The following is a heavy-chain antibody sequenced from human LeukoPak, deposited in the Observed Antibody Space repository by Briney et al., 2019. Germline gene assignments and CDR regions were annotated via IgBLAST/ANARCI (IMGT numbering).Heavy chain of an antibody. Sequence: SETLSLTCTVSGASVRSGSYYWSWIRQPPGKGLEWIGYIYYSGSTNYNPSLKSRVTISVDTSKNQFSLKLSSVTAADTAVYYCARLNYAQGYGDYISNWFDPWGQGTLVTVSS. V-gene: IGHV4-61*01. CDR2: IYYSGST. D-gene: IGHD4-17*01. CDR3: ARLNYAQGYGDYISNWFDP. J-gene: IGHJ5*02. CDR1: GASVRSGSYY.